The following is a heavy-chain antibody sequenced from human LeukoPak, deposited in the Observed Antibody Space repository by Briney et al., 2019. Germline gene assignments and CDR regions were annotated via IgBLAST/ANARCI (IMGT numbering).Heavy chain of an antibody. D-gene: IGHD2-21*02. CDR2: IIPVFGTA. CDR1: GGTFSSYA. J-gene: IGHJ4*02. V-gene: IGHV1-69*05. Sequence: SVKVSCKASGGTFSSYAISWVRQAPGQGLEWMGGIIPVFGTANYAQKFQGRVTITTDESTSTAYMELSSLRSEDTAVYYCARVPAICGGDCTTGDYWGQGTLVTVSS. CDR3: ARVPAICGGDCTTGDY.